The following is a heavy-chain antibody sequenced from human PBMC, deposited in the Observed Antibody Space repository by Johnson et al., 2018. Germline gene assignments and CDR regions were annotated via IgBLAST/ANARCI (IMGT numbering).Heavy chain of an antibody. J-gene: IGHJ4*02. D-gene: IGHD2-21*01. CDR3: ARESKGDVP. CDR2: ISYDGSDK. V-gene: IGHV3-30-3*01. Sequence: QVQLVQSGGGVVQPGRSLRLSCAASGFTFSRYAMHWVRQAPGKGLEWVAVISYDGSDKYYADSVKGRLTISRDNSKNTLYLQMNSLGPEDTAVYYCARESKGDVPWGQGTLVTVSS. CDR1: GFTFSRYA.